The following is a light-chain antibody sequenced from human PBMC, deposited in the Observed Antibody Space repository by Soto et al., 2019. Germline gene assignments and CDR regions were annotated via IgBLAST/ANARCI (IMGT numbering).Light chain of an antibody. V-gene: IGKV3-20*01. CDR3: QQYSNWPPWT. Sequence: EIVLTQSPGTLSLSPGERATLSCRASQSVSSSYLAWYQQKPGQAPRLLIYGASSRATGIPDRFSGSGSGTDFTLTISRLEPEDFAVYYCQQYSNWPPWTFGQGTKVEIK. J-gene: IGKJ1*01. CDR2: GAS. CDR1: QSVSSSY.